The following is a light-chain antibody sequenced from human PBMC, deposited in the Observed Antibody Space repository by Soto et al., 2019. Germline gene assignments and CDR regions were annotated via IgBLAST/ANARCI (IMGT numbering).Light chain of an antibody. CDR2: DVS. CDR1: SSDVGDYNY. Sequence: LTQPASVSGSPGQSITISCTGTSSDVGDYNYVSWYQQHPGKAPKLMIYDVSNRPSGVSNRFSGSKSGNTASLTVSGLQAEDEADYYCSSYTSSSPLVFGGGSKVTVL. J-gene: IGLJ2*01. CDR3: SSYTSSSPLV. V-gene: IGLV2-14*01.